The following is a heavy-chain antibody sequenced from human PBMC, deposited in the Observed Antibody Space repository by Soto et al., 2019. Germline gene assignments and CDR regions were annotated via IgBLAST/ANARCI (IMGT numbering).Heavy chain of an antibody. V-gene: IGHV4-39*01. CDR2: IYYSGRT. CDR1: GGSISGDY. Sequence: QLQLQESGPGLVKPSETLSLTCTVSGGSISGDYWGWIRQPPGKGLGWIATIYYSGRTFYNPSLESRVTISVDTSRDQFSLKLTSVTAADTAVYYCAGLPRTTSSGSGTDFWGQGTLVTVSS. CDR3: AGLPRTTSSGSGTDF. D-gene: IGHD3-10*01. J-gene: IGHJ4*02.